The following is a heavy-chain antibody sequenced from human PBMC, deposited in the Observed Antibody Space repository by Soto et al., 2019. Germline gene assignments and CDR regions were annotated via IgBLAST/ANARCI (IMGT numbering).Heavy chain of an antibody. D-gene: IGHD2-21*01. Sequence: PSETLSLTFSVSGGSISGSYWSWIRQSPGKGLEWLGYVYYTGSTNYSPSLRSRVSISVDTSKNEFSLRLSSVTAADTAVYFCARSVAVPCDHTDNCGQETQVRVS. CDR2: VYYTGST. J-gene: IGHJ4*02. CDR3: ARSVAVPCDHTDN. CDR1: GGSISGSY. V-gene: IGHV4-59*01.